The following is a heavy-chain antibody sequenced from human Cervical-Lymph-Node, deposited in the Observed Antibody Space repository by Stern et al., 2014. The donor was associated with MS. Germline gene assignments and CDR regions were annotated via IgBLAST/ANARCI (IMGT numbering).Heavy chain of an antibody. CDR2: VNPNSGGT. J-gene: IGHJ4*02. Sequence: VQLVESGAEVKKPGASVKVSCKASGDTFTGYYMHWVRQAPGQGLEWMGWVNPNSGGTNYAQKFPGWVTMTRDPSISTAYMETSRLRSADTAVYYCARGGTGDRPDFDYWGQGTLVTVSS. D-gene: IGHD7-27*01. CDR3: ARGGTGDRPDFDY. CDR1: GDTFTGYY. V-gene: IGHV1-2*04.